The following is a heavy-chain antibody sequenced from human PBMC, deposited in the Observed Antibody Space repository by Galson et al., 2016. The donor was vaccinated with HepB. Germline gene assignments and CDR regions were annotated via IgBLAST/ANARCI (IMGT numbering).Heavy chain of an antibody. D-gene: IGHD3-10*01. CDR1: GDSVSGTNW. V-gene: IGHV4-4*02. Sequence: SETLSLTCAVSGDSVSGTNWWGWVRQPPGQGLEFIGEISRRESPNYSPSLKSRVTMSVDKSKNQFSLTLTSVTAADTAVYYCVRILFGFQGMDVRGQGTTVTVSS. CDR2: ISRRESP. CDR3: VRILFGFQGMDV. J-gene: IGHJ6*02.